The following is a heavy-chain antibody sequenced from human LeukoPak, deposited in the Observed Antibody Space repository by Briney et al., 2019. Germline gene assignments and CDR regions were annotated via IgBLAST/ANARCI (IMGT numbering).Heavy chain of an antibody. D-gene: IGHD1-7*01. CDR3: TTETGTTSTPFDY. J-gene: IGHJ4*02. V-gene: IGHV3-15*07. CDR1: GFTFSNAW. CDR2: IKSETDGGTT. Sequence: PGGSLRLSCAASGFTFSNAWMNWVRQAPGKGLEWVGRIKSETDGGTTDYAAPVKGRFTISRDDSKNTLYLQMNSLKTEDTAVYYCTTETGTTSTPFDYWGQGTLVTVSS.